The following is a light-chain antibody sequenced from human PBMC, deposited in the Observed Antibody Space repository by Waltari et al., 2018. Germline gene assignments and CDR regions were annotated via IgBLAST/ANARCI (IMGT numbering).Light chain of an antibody. Sequence: QLVLTQSPSASASLRASVKLTCTLSSGHSTNLIAWLQKRPEEGPRYLMKVNSDGSHNKGDEIPDRFSGSSSGAERYLTISSLQSDDEADYYCQTGGHGTWVFGGGTKLTVL. J-gene: IGLJ3*02. V-gene: IGLV4-69*01. CDR1: SGHSTNL. CDR3: QTGGHGTWV. CDR2: VNSDGSH.